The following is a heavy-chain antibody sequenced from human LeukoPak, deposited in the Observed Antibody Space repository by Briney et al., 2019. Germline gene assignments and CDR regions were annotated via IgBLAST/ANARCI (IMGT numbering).Heavy chain of an antibody. CDR2: LYHGGST. V-gene: IGHV4-59*01. CDR3: ASGYGDYHLYFDY. D-gene: IGHD4-17*01. CDR1: GGSINNYY. Sequence: SETLSLTCTVSGGSINNYYWSWIRQPPGKGLEWIGYLYHGGSTNYNPSLKSRVTISVDTSKNQFSLKLTSVTAADTAVYYCASGYGDYHLYFDYWGQGTLVTVSS. J-gene: IGHJ4*02.